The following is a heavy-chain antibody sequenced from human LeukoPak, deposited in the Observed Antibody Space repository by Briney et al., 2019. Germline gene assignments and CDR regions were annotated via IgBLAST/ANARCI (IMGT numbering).Heavy chain of an antibody. V-gene: IGHV1-18*04. Sequence: ASVKVSCKASGYMFTGYYMHWVRQAPGQGLEWMGWISAYNGNTNYAQKLQGRVTMTTDTSTSTAYMELRSLRSDDTAVYYCARWALESYGSGSYYNSYFDYWGQGTLVTVSS. CDR1: GYMFTGYY. J-gene: IGHJ4*02. D-gene: IGHD3-10*01. CDR3: ARWALESYGSGSYYNSYFDY. CDR2: ISAYNGNT.